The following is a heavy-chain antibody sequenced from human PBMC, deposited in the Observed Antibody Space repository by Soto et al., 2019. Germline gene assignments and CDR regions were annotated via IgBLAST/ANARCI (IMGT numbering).Heavy chain of an antibody. CDR3: ARGVGSGSYYNQYNWFDP. J-gene: IGHJ5*02. V-gene: IGHV1-18*01. D-gene: IGHD3-10*01. CDR2: INVYNGNT. CDR1: GYTFTNYG. Sequence: GASVKVSCKASGYTFTNYGISWVRQAPGQGLEWMGWINVYNGNTKYAQKVQGRVTMTTDTFTSTAYMELRSLRSDDTAVYYCARGVGSGSYYNQYNWFDPWGQGTLVTAPQ.